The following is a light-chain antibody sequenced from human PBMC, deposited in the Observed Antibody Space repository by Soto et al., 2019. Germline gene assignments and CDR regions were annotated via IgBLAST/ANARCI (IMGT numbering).Light chain of an antibody. Sequence: QSALTQPASVSGSPGQSITISCTGSSSDIGDYDYVSWYQQHPGKAPKVLISEVSNRPSGVSNRFSGSKSGNTASLTISGLQAEAEADYYCNSYTTGNTRVFGTGTKLTVL. CDR3: NSYTTGNTRV. V-gene: IGLV2-14*01. CDR2: EVS. J-gene: IGLJ1*01. CDR1: SSDIGDYDY.